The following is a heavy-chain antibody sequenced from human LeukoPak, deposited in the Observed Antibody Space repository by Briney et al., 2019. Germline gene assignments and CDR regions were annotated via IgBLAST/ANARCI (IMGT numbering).Heavy chain of an antibody. CDR1: GFTFSSYW. CDR3: ARRAGAYSHPYDY. D-gene: IGHD4/OR15-4a*01. CDR2: MNGDGSST. Sequence: GGSLRLSCAASGFTFSSYWMHWVRQAPGKGLVWVARMNGDGSSTDYADSVKGRFTISRDNSKNTLYLQMNSLRAEDTAVYYCARRAGAYSHPYDYWGQGTLVTVSS. J-gene: IGHJ4*02. V-gene: IGHV3-74*01.